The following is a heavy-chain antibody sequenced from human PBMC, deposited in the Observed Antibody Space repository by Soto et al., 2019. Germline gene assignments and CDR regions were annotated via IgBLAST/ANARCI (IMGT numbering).Heavy chain of an antibody. CDR1: GFTFSSYW. D-gene: IGHD3-3*01. J-gene: IGHJ6*02. V-gene: IGHV3-7*05. CDR3: ARDWVFWSGYRVHYYYYGMDV. Sequence: GGSLRLSCAASGFTFSSYWMSWVRQAPGKGLEWVANIKQDGSEKYYVDSVKGRFTISRDNAKNSLYLQMNSLRAEDTAVYYCARDWVFWSGYRVHYYYYGMDVWGQGTTVTV. CDR2: IKQDGSEK.